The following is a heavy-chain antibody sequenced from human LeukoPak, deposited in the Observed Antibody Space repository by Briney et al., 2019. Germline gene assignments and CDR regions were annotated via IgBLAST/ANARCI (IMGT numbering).Heavy chain of an antibody. CDR1: GFSFSDYY. Sequence: GGSLRLSCAASGFSFSDYYMSGIRQAPGKGLEGGSYISGSSSYTNYADAVKGRFTISRDNAKNSLYLQMNSLRAEDTAVYYCARTLVAAPGTKGGPWGQGTLVTVSS. CDR2: ISGSSSYT. D-gene: IGHD6-13*01. CDR3: ARTLVAAPGTKGGP. J-gene: IGHJ5*02. V-gene: IGHV3-11*03.